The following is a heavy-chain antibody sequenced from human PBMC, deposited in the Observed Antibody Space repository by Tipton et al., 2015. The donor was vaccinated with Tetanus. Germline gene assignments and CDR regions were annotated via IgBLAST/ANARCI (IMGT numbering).Heavy chain of an antibody. CDR1: GASVRAGDYS. Sequence: TLSLTCTVSGASVRAGDYSWNWIRQPPGKGLEWLAYVSYSGRTNSNYFLKSRITVSQDASKNHFSLRLTPVTAADTAVYYCARANNELPKKGPVDAGGRGRLVIVSS. J-gene: IGHJ5*02. D-gene: IGHD1-1*01. V-gene: IGHV4-61*03. CDR3: ARANNELPKKGPVDA. CDR2: VSYSGRT.